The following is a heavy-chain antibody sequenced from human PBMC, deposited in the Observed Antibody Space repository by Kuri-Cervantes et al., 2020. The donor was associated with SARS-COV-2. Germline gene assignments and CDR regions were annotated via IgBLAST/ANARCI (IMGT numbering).Heavy chain of an antibody. CDR3: ARGEGVRGLMVMFRWRGAGPLDF. J-gene: IGHJ4*02. V-gene: IGHV1-2*04. Sequence: ASVKVSRNASGYTFSDYYIHWVRQAPGQGLEWVGWINLNTGGTDYAQKFQGWVTMTRDTSLGTAYMELSRLRSDDTAFSYCARGEGVRGLMVMFRWRGAGPLDFWGQGSPVTVSS. D-gene: IGHD3-10*01. CDR2: INLNTGGT. CDR1: GYTFSDYY.